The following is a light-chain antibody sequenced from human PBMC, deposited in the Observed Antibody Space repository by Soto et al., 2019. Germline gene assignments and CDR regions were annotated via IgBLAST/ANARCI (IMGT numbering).Light chain of an antibody. J-gene: IGLJ2*01. CDR2: EAS. V-gene: IGLV2-23*01. CDR1: SRDVGSYNL. CDR3: CSYAGISAVMV. Sequence: QSVLTQPASVSGSPGQSITISCTGTSRDVGSYNLVSWYQQHPGKAPKLIIYEASKRPSGVSDRFSGYKSDNTASLTSSGLQAEDEADYYCCSYAGISAVMVFAGGTKLTVL.